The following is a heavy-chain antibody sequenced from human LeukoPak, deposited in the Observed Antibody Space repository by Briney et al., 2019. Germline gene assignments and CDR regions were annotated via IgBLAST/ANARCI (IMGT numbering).Heavy chain of an antibody. CDR3: ARDREGHGDVLDY. V-gene: IGHV4-31*03. CDR2: IYYSGST. Sequence: SETLSFTDTGPGGSISIVGYYWTWIRQHPGKGLEWIGFIYYSGSTYYNPSLKSRVTISVDTSKNQFSLRLSSVTAADTAVYYCARDREGHGDVLDYWGQGTLVTVSS. J-gene: IGHJ4*02. CDR1: GGSISIVGYY. D-gene: IGHD4-17*01.